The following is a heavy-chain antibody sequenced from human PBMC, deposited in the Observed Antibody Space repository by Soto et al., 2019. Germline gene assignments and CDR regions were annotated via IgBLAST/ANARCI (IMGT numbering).Heavy chain of an antibody. V-gene: IGHV1-18*01. D-gene: IGHD6-13*01. CDR2: ISAYNGNT. Sequence: QVQLVQSGAEVKKPGASVKVSCKASGYTFTSYGISWVRQAPGQGLEWMGWISAYNGNTNYAQKLQGRVTMTTDTSTSTAYMQLRTLRSSETAGYFCAGESSSTCHDYWGQGTLVSVSS. CDR3: AGESSSTCHDY. CDR1: GYTFTSYG. J-gene: IGHJ4*02.